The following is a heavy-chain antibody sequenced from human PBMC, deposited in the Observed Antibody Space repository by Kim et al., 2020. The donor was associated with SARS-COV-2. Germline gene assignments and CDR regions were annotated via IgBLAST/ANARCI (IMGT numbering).Heavy chain of an antibody. CDR3: VRQKGARTYYCDS. D-gene: IGHD2-8*01. V-gene: IGHV4-39*01. J-gene: IGHJ4*02. Sequence: YYTPSLKSRVTISLDTSKNQFVLSLSSVTAADTAEFYCVRQKGARTYYCDSWGQGTLVTVSS.